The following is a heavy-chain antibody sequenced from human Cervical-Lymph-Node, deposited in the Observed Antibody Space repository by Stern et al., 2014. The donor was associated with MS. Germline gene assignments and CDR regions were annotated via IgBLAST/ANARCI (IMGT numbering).Heavy chain of an antibody. CDR1: GFTFSNYG. Sequence: VQLVESGGGVVQPERSLRLSCVASGFTFSNYGMHWVRQAPGMGLEWLAVLWCDRIYTYYADSVKGRFTVSRDDPKNTLYLQMNSLRAEDTAVYYCARDMDLGMDYWGQGTLVTVSS. CDR2: LWCDRIYT. D-gene: IGHD3/OR15-3a*01. J-gene: IGHJ4*02. V-gene: IGHV3-33*01. CDR3: ARDMDLGMDY.